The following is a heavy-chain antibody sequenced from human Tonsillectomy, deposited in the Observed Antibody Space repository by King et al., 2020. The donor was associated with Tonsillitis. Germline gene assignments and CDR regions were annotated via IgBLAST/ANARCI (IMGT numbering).Heavy chain of an antibody. CDR1: GFTFRSYA. V-gene: IGHV3-30-3*01. Sequence: QLVQSGGGLVQPGRSLRLSCASFGFTFRSYAFYWLRQAPGKGLEGLAVLSYYGSNKYHADSVKVRFSISRDNSKHTLYLQMHSLRPEDTAVYYCARAKGGYCTGAGCYPGDYWGQGALVTVSS. CDR3: ARAKGGYCTGAGCYPGDY. J-gene: IGHJ4*02. D-gene: IGHD2-15*01. CDR2: LSYYGSNK.